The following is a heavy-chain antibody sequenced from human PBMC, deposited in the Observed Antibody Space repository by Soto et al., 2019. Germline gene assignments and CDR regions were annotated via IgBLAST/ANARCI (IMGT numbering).Heavy chain of an antibody. J-gene: IGHJ4*02. CDR3: ARDPTTTYYYDSSGYSFDY. CDR1: GYTFTSYG. V-gene: IGHV1-18*04. D-gene: IGHD3-22*01. CDR2: ISAYNGNT. Sequence: ASVKVSCKASGYTFTSYGISWVRQAPGQGLEWMGWISAYNGNTNYAQKLQGRVTMTTDTSTSTAYMELRSLRSDDTAGYYCARDPTTTYYYDSSGYSFDYWGQGTLVTVSS.